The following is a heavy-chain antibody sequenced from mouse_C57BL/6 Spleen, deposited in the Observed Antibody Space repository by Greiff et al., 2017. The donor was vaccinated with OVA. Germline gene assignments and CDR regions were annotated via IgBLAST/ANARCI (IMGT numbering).Heavy chain of an antibody. CDR1: GYTFTDYY. Sequence: QVQLQQSGAELVRPGASVKLSCKASGYTFTDYYINWVKQRPGQGLEWIARIYPGSGNTYYNEKFKGKATLTAEKSSSTAYMQLSSLTSEYSAVYFCARSGGYYVFYAMDYWGQGTSVTVSS. D-gene: IGHD2-3*01. J-gene: IGHJ4*01. V-gene: IGHV1-76*01. CDR3: ARSGGYYVFYAMDY. CDR2: IYPGSGNT.